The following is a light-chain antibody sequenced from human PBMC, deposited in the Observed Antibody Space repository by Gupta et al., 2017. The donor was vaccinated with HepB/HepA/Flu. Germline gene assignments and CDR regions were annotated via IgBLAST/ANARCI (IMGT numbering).Light chain of an antibody. CDR3: QQYDRSPGT. V-gene: IGKV3D-20*01. Sequence: EIVLTPSPATLSLSPGEGATLSCGASQSLSSSYLAWFQQKDGLAPRLLIYDGSMRATGIPDRFSGSGSGTDSTLTISRLEPEDFAVYYCQQYDRSPGTFGQGTKLEIK. J-gene: IGKJ2*01. CDR2: DGS. CDR1: QSLSSSY.